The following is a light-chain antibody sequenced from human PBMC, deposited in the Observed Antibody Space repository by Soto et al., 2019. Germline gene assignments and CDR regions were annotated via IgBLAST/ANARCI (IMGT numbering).Light chain of an antibody. V-gene: IGKV3-20*01. Sequence: VLTQSPGTLSLSPGERATLSCRASQSISNNYLAWYQQKPGQAPRLLIYGASSRATGIPDRFAGSGSGTDFTLTISRLEPEDFAVYYCQQYGSSPRTFGQGTKVEVK. CDR2: GAS. J-gene: IGKJ1*01. CDR1: QSISNNY. CDR3: QQYGSSPRT.